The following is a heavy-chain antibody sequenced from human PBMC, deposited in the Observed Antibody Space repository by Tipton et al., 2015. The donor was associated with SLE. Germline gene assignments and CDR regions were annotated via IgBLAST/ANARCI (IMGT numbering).Heavy chain of an antibody. V-gene: IGHV1-18*01. CDR1: SYTFTTYG. CDR2: MSPNNGYT. D-gene: IGHD2/OR15-2a*01. J-gene: IGHJ3*02. CDR3: ARANRGDAFDI. Sequence: QSGPEVKKPGASVKVSCKATSYTFTTYGISWGRQAPGQRIEGRGWMSPNNGYTDYAQKFEGRVTMTTDTSTGTAYMELRSLRSAVTAVYYCARANRGDAFDIWGQGTIVTVSS.